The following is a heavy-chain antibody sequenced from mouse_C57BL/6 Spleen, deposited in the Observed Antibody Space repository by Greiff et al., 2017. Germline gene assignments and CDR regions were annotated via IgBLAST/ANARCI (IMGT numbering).Heavy chain of an antibody. J-gene: IGHJ3*01. CDR3: AYVLSPYEWFAY. V-gene: IGHV3-6*01. CDR1: GYSITSGYY. Sequence: EVQVVESGPGLVKPSQSLSLTCSVTGYSITSGYYWNWIRQFPGNKLEWMGYISYDGSNNYNPSLKNRISITRDTSKNQFFLKLNSVTTEDTATYYCAYVLSPYEWFAYWGQGTLVTVSA. D-gene: IGHD1-1*02. CDR2: ISYDGSN.